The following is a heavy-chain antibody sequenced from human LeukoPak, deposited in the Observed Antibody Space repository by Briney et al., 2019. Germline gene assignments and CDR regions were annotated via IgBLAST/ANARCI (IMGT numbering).Heavy chain of an antibody. D-gene: IGHD6-19*01. J-gene: IGHJ4*02. V-gene: IGHV4-61*08. CDR1: GGSFSSGGYY. Sequence: SETLSLTCTVSGGSFSSGGYYWSWIRQPPGKELEWIGYIYYSGSTNYNPSLKSRVTISVDTSKNQFSLKLSSVTAADTAVYYCARYSSGWYYFDYWGQGTLVTVSS. CDR3: ARYSSGWYYFDY. CDR2: IYYSGST.